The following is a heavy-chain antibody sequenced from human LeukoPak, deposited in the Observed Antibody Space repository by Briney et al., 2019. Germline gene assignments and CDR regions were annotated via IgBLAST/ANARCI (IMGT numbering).Heavy chain of an antibody. CDR2: IYHRGST. V-gene: IGHV4-34*01. CDR3: ARADGAYCSGGSCSGWFDP. CDR1: GGSFSGYY. J-gene: IGHJ5*02. D-gene: IGHD2-15*01. Sequence: SETLSLTCAVYGGSFSGYYWSWIRQPPGKGLEWMGEIYHRGSTNYNPSLKSRVTISVDTSKNQFSLTLSSVTAADTAVYYCARADGAYCSGGSCSGWFDPWGQGSLVTVSS.